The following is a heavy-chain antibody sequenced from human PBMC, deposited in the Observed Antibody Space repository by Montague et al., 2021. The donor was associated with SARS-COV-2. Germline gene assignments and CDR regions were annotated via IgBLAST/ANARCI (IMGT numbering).Heavy chain of an antibody. CDR1: GGSFSGYY. CDR2: INQSGST. D-gene: IGHD2-15*01. CDR3: ARGSGCSGGSCYSEWDPYYYGIDV. J-gene: IGHJ6*02. Sequence: SETLSLTCAVYGGSFSGYYWSWIRQTPGKGLEWIGEINQSGSTDYNPSLKSRVTISVDTSKNQFSLKLSSVTAADTAVYYCARGSGCSGGSCYSEWDPYYYGIDVWGLGTTVTVSS. V-gene: IGHV4-34*01.